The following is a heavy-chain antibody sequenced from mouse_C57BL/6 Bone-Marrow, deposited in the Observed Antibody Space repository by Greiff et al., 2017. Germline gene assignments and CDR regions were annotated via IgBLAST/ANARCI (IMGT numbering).Heavy chain of an antibody. CDR3: ARDGYYGMDY. D-gene: IGHD2-3*01. V-gene: IGHV1-26*01. Sequence: EVQLQQSGPELVKPGASVKISCKASGYTFTDYYMNWVKQSHGKSLEWIGDINPNNGGTSYNQKFKGKATLTVDKSSSTAYMELRSLTSEDSAVYYCARDGYYGMDYWGQGTSVTVSS. CDR1: GYTFTDYY. CDR2: INPNNGGT. J-gene: IGHJ4*01.